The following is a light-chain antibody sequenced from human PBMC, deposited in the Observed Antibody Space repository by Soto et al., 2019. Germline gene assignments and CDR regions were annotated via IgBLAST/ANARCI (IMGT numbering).Light chain of an antibody. J-gene: IGKJ1*01. CDR2: GAS. CDR1: QSVPSKY. Sequence: EIVLTQSPGTLSLSPGERATLSCRASQSVPSKYLAWYQQNPGQAPRLLIYGASNRATGIPDKFSGSGSGTDFTLTISRLEPEDFAVYYCQQYGHSLWTFGQGTKVEIK. V-gene: IGKV3-20*01. CDR3: QQYGHSLWT.